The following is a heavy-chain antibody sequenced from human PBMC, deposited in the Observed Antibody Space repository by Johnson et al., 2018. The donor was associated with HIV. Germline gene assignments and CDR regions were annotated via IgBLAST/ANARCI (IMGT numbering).Heavy chain of an antibody. CDR1: GFSFSDYY. J-gene: IGHJ3*02. V-gene: IGHV3-11*04. Sequence: VQLVESGGGLVKPGGSLRLSCAASGFSFSDYYMSWIRQAPGKGLEWVSYISGSGTNIYYADSVKGRFTISRDNAKKSLFLQMNSLRAEDTAVYYCAGASYYDGSAEIWGQGTMVTVSS. CDR3: AGASYYDGSAEI. CDR2: ISGSGTNI. D-gene: IGHD3-10*01.